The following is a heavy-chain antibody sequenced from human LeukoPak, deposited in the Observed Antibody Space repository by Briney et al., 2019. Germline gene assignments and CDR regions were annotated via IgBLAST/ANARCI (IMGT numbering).Heavy chain of an antibody. Sequence: GGSLRLSCAASGFTFSSYAMHWVRQAPGKGLEWVAVISYDGSNKYYADSVKGRFTISRDNSKNTLYLQMNSLRAEDTAVYYCARDAAEAGRRFFDYWGQGTLVTVSS. CDR3: ARDAAEAGRRFFDY. CDR1: GFTFSSYA. V-gene: IGHV3-30-3*01. CDR2: ISYDGSNK. J-gene: IGHJ4*02.